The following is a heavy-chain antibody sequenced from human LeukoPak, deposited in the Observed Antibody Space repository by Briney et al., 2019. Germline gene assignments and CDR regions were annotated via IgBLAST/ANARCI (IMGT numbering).Heavy chain of an antibody. CDR3: ARGLLYCSSTSCYDWFDP. D-gene: IGHD2-2*01. CDR1: VGTFCSYA. Sequence: ASVKVSCKASVGTFCSYAISWVRQAPGQGLEWMGGIIPIFGTANYAQRFQGRFTITTDESTSTAYMELSSLRSEDTAVYYCARGLLYCSSTSCYDWFDPWGQGTLVTVSS. V-gene: IGHV1-69*05. CDR2: IIPIFGTA. J-gene: IGHJ5*02.